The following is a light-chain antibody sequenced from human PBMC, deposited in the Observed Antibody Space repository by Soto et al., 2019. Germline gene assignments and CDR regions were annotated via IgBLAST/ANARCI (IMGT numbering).Light chain of an antibody. CDR1: QSVSDN. J-gene: IGKJ5*01. Sequence: DIEMTQSPATLSVSPGERATLSCRASQSVSDNLAWYQRKPGQAPRLLIYAASTRATGISARFSGSGSGTELTLTISSLQSKDFAVYYCQQYNKWPITFGQGTRLEIK. V-gene: IGKV3-15*01. CDR3: QQYNKWPIT. CDR2: AAS.